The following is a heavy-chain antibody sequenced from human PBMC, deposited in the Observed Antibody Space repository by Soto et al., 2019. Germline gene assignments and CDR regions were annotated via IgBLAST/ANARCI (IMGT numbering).Heavy chain of an antibody. D-gene: IGHD5-18*01. J-gene: IGHJ5*02. CDR1: GFTFRSYH. CDR3: ARAMDAAMASKDNWFDP. Sequence: QVQLVESGGGVVQPGRSLRLSCAASGFTFRSYHMHWVRQAPGKGLEWVASISYDENNKYYTDSVKGRFTISRDNSKNTLYLQMNSLRDEDTVVYYCARAMDAAMASKDNWFDPWGQGTLVTVSS. V-gene: IGHV3-30-3*01. CDR2: ISYDENNK.